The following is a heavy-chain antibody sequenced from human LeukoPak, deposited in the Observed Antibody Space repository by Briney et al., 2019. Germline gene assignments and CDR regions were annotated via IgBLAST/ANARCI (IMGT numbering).Heavy chain of an antibody. Sequence: GGSLRLSCAASGFTFSSYWMSWVRQAPGKGLEWVANIKQDGSEKYYVDSVKGRFTISRGNAKNSLYLQMNSLRAEDTAVYYCVRDSSSWLGDAFDIWGQGTMVTVSS. CDR1: GFTFSSYW. CDR3: VRDSSSWLGDAFDI. J-gene: IGHJ3*02. V-gene: IGHV3-7*03. D-gene: IGHD6-13*01. CDR2: IKQDGSEK.